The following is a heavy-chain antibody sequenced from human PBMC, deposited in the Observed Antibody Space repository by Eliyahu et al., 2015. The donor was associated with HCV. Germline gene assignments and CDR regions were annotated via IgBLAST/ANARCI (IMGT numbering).Heavy chain of an antibody. CDR2: IYTSGST. CDR3: ARNSGSYLQPNYFDY. D-gene: IGHD1-26*01. J-gene: IGHJ4*02. CDR1: GGSIXSGSYY. Sequence: QVQLQESGPGLVKPSQTLSLTCTVSGGSIXSGSYYWSWIRQPAGKGLEWIGRIYTSGSTNYNPSLKSRVTISVDTSKNQFSLKLSSVTAADTAVYYCARNSGSYLQPNYFDYWGQGTLVTVSS. V-gene: IGHV4-61*02.